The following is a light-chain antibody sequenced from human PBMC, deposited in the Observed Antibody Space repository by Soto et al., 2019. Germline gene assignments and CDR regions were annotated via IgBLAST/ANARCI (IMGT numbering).Light chain of an antibody. Sequence: ALRMTQSPSSFSASTGDRVTITCRASQHISSYLAWYQQKPGKAPKLLISAASTLQSGVPSRFSGSGSGTDFTLTISCLQSEDFATYYCQQYYSYGLTFGGGTKVEIK. CDR1: QHISSY. V-gene: IGKV1-8*01. J-gene: IGKJ4*01. CDR3: QQYYSYGLT. CDR2: AAS.